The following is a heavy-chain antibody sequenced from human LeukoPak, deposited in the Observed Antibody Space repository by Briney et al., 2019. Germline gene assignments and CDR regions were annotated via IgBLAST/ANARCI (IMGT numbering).Heavy chain of an antibody. CDR3: ARAVYYYDSSGYWGGYYFDY. CDR1: GFTFSSYA. V-gene: IGHV3-23*01. J-gene: IGHJ4*02. D-gene: IGHD3-22*01. CDR2: ISGSGGST. Sequence: LPGGSLRLSCAASGFTFSSYAMSWVRQAPGKGLEWVSAISGSGGSTYYADSVKGRFTISRDNSKNTLYLQMNSLRAEDTAVYYCARAVYYYDSSGYWGGYYFDYWGQGTLVTVSS.